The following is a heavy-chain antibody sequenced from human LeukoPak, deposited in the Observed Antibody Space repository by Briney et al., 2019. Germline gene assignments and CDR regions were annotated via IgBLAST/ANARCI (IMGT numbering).Heavy chain of an antibody. J-gene: IGHJ6*01. Sequence: KSWGYLRFYCAASGFTFSSNSMNWVRQAPGKGLEWVSSISSSSSYIYYAVSVKGRFTISRDNAKNSLYLQMNSLRAEDTAVYYCATQASPRTYYYYGMDVWGQGTTVRVSS. CDR2: ISSSSSYI. V-gene: IGHV3-21*01. CDR3: ATQASPRTYYYYGMDV. CDR1: GFTFSSNS.